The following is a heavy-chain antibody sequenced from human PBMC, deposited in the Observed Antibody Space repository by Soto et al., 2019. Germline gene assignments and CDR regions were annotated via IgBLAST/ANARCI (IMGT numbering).Heavy chain of an antibody. CDR2: VDAGGGST. CDR1: GFTFSTHA. V-gene: IGHV3-23*01. D-gene: IGHD6-25*01. J-gene: IGHJ3*02. Sequence: EVQLLESGGGLVQPGGSLRLSCAASGFTFSTHAMIWVRQAPGKGLNWVSTVDAGGGSTYYTDSVKGRFTVSRDNSQNTGYLQLNPLRAEDTAIYFCARDSGPAGGGACDIWGQGKMVTVSS. CDR3: ARDSGPAGGGACDI.